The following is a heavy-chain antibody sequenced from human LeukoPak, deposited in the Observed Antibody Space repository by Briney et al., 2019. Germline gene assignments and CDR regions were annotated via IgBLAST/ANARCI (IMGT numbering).Heavy chain of an antibody. Sequence: GGSLRLSCAASGFTFSSYWMHWVRQAPGKGLEWVAVISYDGSNKYYADSVKGRFTISRDNSKNTLYLQMNSLRAEDTAVYYCAKDGSSGWLFDYWGQGTLVTVSS. V-gene: IGHV3-30*18. CDR2: ISYDGSNK. CDR1: GFTFSSYW. D-gene: IGHD6-19*01. CDR3: AKDGSSGWLFDY. J-gene: IGHJ4*02.